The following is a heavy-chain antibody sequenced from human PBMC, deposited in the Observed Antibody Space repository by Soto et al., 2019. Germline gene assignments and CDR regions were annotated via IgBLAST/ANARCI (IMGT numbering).Heavy chain of an antibody. CDR3: AKDLSIAARPFYYFDY. V-gene: IGHV3-23*01. D-gene: IGHD6-6*01. J-gene: IGHJ4*02. Sequence: GGSLRLSCAASGFTFSSYAMSWVRQAPGKGLEWVSAISGSGGSTYYADSVKGRFTISRDNSKNTLYLQMNSLRAEDTAVYYCAKDLSIAARPFYYFDYWGQGTLVTVSS. CDR2: ISGSGGST. CDR1: GFTFSSYA.